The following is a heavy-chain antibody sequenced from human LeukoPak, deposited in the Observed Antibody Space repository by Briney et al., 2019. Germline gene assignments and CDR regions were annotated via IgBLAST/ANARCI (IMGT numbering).Heavy chain of an antibody. CDR1: GYTFTGYY. CDR3: ARLTSIAAAGNDY. D-gene: IGHD6-13*01. CDR2: INPNSGGT. V-gene: IGHV1-2*02. Sequence: ASVKVSCKASGYTFTGYYMHWVRQAPGQGLEWMGWINPNSGGTNYAQKFQGRVTMTRNTSISTAYMELSSLRSEDTAVYYCARLTSIAAAGNDYWGQGTLVTVSS. J-gene: IGHJ4*02.